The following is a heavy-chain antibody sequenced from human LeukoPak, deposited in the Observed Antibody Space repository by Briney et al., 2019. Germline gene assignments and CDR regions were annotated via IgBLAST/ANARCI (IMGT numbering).Heavy chain of an antibody. D-gene: IGHD1-7*01. CDR1: GFSLTTNGVG. CDR2: IYWDDDK. J-gene: IGHJ3*01. V-gene: IGHV2-5*02. CDR3: AHKIPEKTTNIFDV. Sequence: SGPTLVKPTQTLTLTCTFSGFSLTTNGVGVGWIRQPPGKALEWLALIYWDDDKRYRPSLQSRLTITKDTSENRVVLIMTNVDPVDTATYYCAHKIPEKTTNIFDVWGQGTMVTVSS.